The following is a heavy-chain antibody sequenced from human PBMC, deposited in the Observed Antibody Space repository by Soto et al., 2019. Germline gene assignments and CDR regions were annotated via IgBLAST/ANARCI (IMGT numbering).Heavy chain of an antibody. J-gene: IGHJ5*02. D-gene: IGHD2-2*01. CDR1: GGSISSYY. V-gene: IGHV4-59*01. CDR3: ARELLSGWFDP. CDR2: IYYSGST. Sequence: PSETLSLTFTVSGGSISSYYWSWIRQPPGKGLEWIGYIYYSGSTNYNPSLKSRVTISVDTSKNQFSLKLSSVTAADTAVYYCARELLSGWFDPWGQGTLVTVSS.